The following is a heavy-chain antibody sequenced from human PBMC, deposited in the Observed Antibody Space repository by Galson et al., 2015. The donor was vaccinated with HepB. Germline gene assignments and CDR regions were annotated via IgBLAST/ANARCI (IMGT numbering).Heavy chain of an antibody. CDR1: GYTFTSYA. V-gene: IGHV1-3*01. Sequence: SVKVSCKASGYTFTSYAMHWVRQAPGQRLEWMGWINAGNGNTKYSQKFQGRVTITRDTSTSTAYMELSSLRSEDTAVYYCARSLRDSSGWYGFWGQGTLVTVSS. D-gene: IGHD6-19*01. CDR3: ARSLRDSSGWYGF. CDR2: INAGNGNT. J-gene: IGHJ4*02.